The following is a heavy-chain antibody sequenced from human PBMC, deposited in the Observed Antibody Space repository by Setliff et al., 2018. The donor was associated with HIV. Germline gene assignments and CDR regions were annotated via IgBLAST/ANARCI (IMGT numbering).Heavy chain of an antibody. CDR2: ISCSGSAM. D-gene: IGHD2-8*02. J-gene: IGHJ6*03. V-gene: IGHV3-48*03. CDR3: AGTGGGVYYYYMDV. Sequence: GGSLRLSCAASGFTFSSYEMNWVRQAPGKGLELVSYISCSGSAMYYADSVKGRFTITRDNAKNSLYLQMNSLRAEDTAVYHCAGTGGGVYYYYMDVWGKGTTVTVSS. CDR1: GFTFSSYE.